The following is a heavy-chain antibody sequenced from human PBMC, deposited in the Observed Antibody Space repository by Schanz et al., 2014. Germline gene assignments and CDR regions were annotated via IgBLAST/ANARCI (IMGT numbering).Heavy chain of an antibody. CDR1: GFTFSSYW. Sequence: EVQLVESGGNLVQPGGSLRLSCAASGFTFSSYWMHWVRQAPGKGLVWVSRINSDGSTTIYADSVKGRFTISRDNAKNTLYLQMNSLRAEDTAVYYCARPLGPNYYYYGLDVWGQGTTVTVSS. CDR3: ARPLGPNYYYYGLDV. CDR2: INSDGSTT. V-gene: IGHV3-74*02. J-gene: IGHJ6*02.